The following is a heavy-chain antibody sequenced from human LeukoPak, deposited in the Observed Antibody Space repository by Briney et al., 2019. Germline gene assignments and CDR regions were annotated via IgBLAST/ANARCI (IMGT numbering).Heavy chain of an antibody. D-gene: IGHD2-2*01. CDR1: GFTFSSCG. J-gene: IGHJ6*02. V-gene: IGHV3-30*18. CDR3: AKDGRVVPAAMDYYYGMDV. CDR2: ISYDGSNK. Sequence: PGGSLRLSCAASGFTFSSCGMHWVRQAPGRGLEWVAVISYDGSNKYYADSVKGRFTISRDNSKNTLYLQMNSLRAEDTAVYYCAKDGRVVPAAMDYYYGMDVWGQGTTVTVSS.